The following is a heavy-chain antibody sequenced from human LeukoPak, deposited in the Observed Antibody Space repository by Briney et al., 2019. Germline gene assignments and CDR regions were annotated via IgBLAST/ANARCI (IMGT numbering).Heavy chain of an antibody. V-gene: IGHV1-18*01. CDR1: GYTFSSCG. J-gene: IGHJ5*02. D-gene: IGHD2-2*03. Sequence: ASVKVSCKASGYTFSSCGISWVRQAPGQGLEWMGWISAYNGNTNYVQKLQGRVTMTTDTSTSTAYMELRSLRSDDTAVYYCARDGYCSSISCRNWFDPWGQGTLVTVSS. CDR3: ARDGYCSSISCRNWFDP. CDR2: ISAYNGNT.